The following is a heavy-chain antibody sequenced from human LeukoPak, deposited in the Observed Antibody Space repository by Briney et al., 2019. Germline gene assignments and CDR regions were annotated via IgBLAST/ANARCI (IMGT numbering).Heavy chain of an antibody. D-gene: IGHD3-10*01. V-gene: IGHV3-48*02. Sequence: PGGSLRLSCAASGFTFNSYSMNWVRQAPGQGLEWVSYISSSSSTIYYADSVKGRFTISRDNAKNSLYLQMNSLRDEDTAVYYCARDRGASGSYYGDYWGQGILVTVSS. CDR2: ISSSSSTI. CDR1: GFTFNSYS. CDR3: ARDRGASGSYYGDY. J-gene: IGHJ4*02.